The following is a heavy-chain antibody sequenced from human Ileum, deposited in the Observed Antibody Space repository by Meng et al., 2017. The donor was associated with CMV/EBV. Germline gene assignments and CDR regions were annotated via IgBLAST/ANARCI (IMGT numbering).Heavy chain of an antibody. V-gene: IGHV3-11*01. CDR3: ARHLIAARAFDY. Sequence: CAASGFTSSDHYIIWIHQSPGKVLEWRSYISGSWNAIYYAVSVKGRATISRDTATNSLFLHLNSLRGEDTGFYFCARHLIAARAFDYWGQGSLVTVSS. CDR1: GFTSSDHY. J-gene: IGHJ4*02. D-gene: IGHD6-6*01. CDR2: ISGSWNAI.